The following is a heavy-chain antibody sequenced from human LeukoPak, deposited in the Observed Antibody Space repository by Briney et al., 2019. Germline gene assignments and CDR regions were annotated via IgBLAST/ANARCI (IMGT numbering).Heavy chain of an antibody. D-gene: IGHD1-14*01. V-gene: IGHV1-69*05. Sequence: SVKVSCKASGGTFSSYAISWGRQAPGQGVEWMGGIIPIFGTANYAQKFQGRVTITTDESTSTAYMELSSLRSEDTAVYYCARYPLGIYYMDVWGKGTTVTVPS. CDR2: IIPIFGTA. CDR3: ARYPLGIYYMDV. CDR1: GGTFSSYA. J-gene: IGHJ6*03.